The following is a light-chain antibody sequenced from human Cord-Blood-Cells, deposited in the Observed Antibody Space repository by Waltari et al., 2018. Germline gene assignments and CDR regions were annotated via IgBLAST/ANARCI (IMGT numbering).Light chain of an antibody. CDR1: QGISSY. V-gene: IGKV1D-8*01. CDR3: QQYYSFPFT. J-gene: IGKJ3*01. Sequence: VIWMTQSTSLLSASTGDRVTISCRISQGISSYLAWYQQKPGKAPELLIYAASTLQSGVPSRFSGSGSGTDFTLTISCLQSEDFATYYCQQYYSFPFTFGPGTKVDIK. CDR2: AAS.